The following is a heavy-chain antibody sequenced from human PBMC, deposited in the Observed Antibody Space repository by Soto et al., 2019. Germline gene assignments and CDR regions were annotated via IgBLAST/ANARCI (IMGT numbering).Heavy chain of an antibody. V-gene: IGHV4-59*01. CDR3: ARERRGFGYIDY. D-gene: IGHD3-3*01. CDR1: GDSIDGSY. Sequence: QVQLRESGPGLVKPSETLSLTCSVSGDSIDGSYWSWIRQSPGKKLEWIGYIIHRGATKYNPSLDSRVTMSLDTSNNQVSLRLTSVSAADTAVYFCARERRGFGYIDYWGQGTLVTVSS. CDR2: IIHRGAT. J-gene: IGHJ4*02.